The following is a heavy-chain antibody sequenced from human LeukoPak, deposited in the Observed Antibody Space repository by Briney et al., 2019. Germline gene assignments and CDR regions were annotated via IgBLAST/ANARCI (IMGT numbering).Heavy chain of an antibody. V-gene: IGHV1-69*13. Sequence: GASVKVSCKASGGTFSSYAISWVRQAPGQGLEWMGGIIPIFGTANYAQKFQGRVTITADESTSTAYMELSSLRFEDTAVYYCAREDTAMVLFDYWGQGTLVTVSS. CDR2: IIPIFGTA. D-gene: IGHD5-18*01. CDR1: GGTFSSYA. J-gene: IGHJ4*02. CDR3: AREDTAMVLFDY.